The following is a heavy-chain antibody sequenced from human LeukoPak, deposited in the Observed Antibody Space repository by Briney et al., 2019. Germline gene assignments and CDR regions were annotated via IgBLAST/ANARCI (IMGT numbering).Heavy chain of an antibody. J-gene: IGHJ4*02. V-gene: IGHV1-69*01. CDR2: LIPIFSTA. CDR1: GGTFSSYA. CDR3: ARFYYDILTGYYPY. D-gene: IGHD3-9*01. Sequence: SVKVSCKASGGTFSSYAISWVRQAPGQGLEWMGGLIPIFSTANYAQKFQGRVTITADESTSTAYMELSSLRSEDTAVYYCARFYYDILTGYYPYWGQGTLVTVSS.